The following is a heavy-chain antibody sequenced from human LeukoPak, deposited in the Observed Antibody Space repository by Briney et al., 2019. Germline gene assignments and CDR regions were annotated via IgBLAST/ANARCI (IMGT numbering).Heavy chain of an antibody. J-gene: IGHJ4*02. CDR1: GGSISSYS. D-gene: IGHD4-17*01. Sequence: SETLSLTCTVSGGSISSYSWSWIRQPPGKGLEWIGYIYHSGSTYYNPSLKSRVTISVDRSKNQFSLKLSSVTAADTAVYYCASYGDYGIDYWGQGTLVTVSS. CDR3: ASYGDYGIDY. CDR2: IYHSGST. V-gene: IGHV4-30-2*01.